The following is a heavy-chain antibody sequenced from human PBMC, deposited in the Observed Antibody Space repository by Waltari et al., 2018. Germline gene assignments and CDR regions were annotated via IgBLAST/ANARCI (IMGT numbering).Heavy chain of an antibody. CDR3: ARSASSAFDI. J-gene: IGHJ3*02. CDR1: GFTFSRYW. D-gene: IGHD1-26*01. Sequence: EVQLVESGGGLVQPGGSLRLYCAASGFTFSRYWMTWVRQAPGKGLEWVANTKQDGSEKYYVDSVKGRFTISRDNAKNSLYLQLNSLRAEDTAVYYCARSASSAFDIWGRGTVVTVSS. CDR2: TKQDGSEK. V-gene: IGHV3-7*04.